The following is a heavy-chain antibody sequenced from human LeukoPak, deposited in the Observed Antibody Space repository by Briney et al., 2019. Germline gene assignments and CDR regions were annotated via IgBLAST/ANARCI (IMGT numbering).Heavy chain of an antibody. J-gene: IGHJ4*02. V-gene: IGHV3-30*02. CDR1: GFTFSSYD. CDR2: IRYDGGSK. CDR3: AKSEYSSSSGGHYFDY. Sequence: GGSLRLSCAASGFTFSSYDMHWVRQAPGKGLEWVAFIRYDGGSKNSADSVKGRFTISRDNSKNTLYLQMNSLGAEDTAVYYCAKSEYSSSSGGHYFDYWGQGILVTVSS. D-gene: IGHD6-6*01.